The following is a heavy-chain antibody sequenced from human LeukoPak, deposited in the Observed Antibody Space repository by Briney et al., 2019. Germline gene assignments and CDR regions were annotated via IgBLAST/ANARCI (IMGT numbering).Heavy chain of an antibody. CDR3: AKRYCKSATCRSDMDA. V-gene: IGHV3-30*02. Sequence: GGSLRLSCAASGFSFSNYGMHWVREAPGKGLEWVALIQSDGSKTYSADSVKGRFTISRDNPRNTLYLQMDRLRPEDTAVHYCAKRYCKSATCRSDMDAWGQGTTVTVS. J-gene: IGHJ6*02. CDR2: IQSDGSKT. CDR1: GFSFSNYG. D-gene: IGHD2-15*01.